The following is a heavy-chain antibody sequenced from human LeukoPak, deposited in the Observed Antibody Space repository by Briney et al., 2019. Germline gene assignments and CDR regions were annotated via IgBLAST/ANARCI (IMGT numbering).Heavy chain of an antibody. V-gene: IGHV4-59*01. Sequence: SETLSLTCTVSGGSISSYYWSWIRQPPGKGLEWIGYIYYSGSTNYNPSLKSRVTISVDTSKNQFSLKLSSVTAADTAVYYCARVIAAAGPYGMDVWGQGTTVTVSS. CDR2: IYYSGST. J-gene: IGHJ6*02. CDR1: GGSISSYY. CDR3: ARVIAAAGPYGMDV. D-gene: IGHD6-13*01.